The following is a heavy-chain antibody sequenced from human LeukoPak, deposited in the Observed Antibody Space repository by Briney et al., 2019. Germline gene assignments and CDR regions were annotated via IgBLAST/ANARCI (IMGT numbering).Heavy chain of an antibody. CDR1: GFTFSSSA. CDR3: AKDMGYYGDYYFDY. J-gene: IGHJ4*02. Sequence: GGSLRLSCAASGFTFSSSAMSWVRQSPGKWLERVSAIRANADSTYYADSVKGRFTISRDNSKNTLYLQMNSLRAEDTAVYYCAKDMGYYGDYYFDYWGQGTLVTVSS. V-gene: IGHV3-23*01. D-gene: IGHD4-17*01. CDR2: IRANADST.